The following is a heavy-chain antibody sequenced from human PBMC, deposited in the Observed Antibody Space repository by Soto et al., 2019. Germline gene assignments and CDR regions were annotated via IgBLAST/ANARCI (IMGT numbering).Heavy chain of an antibody. CDR3: AHRHFSGSYDVGECFDY. J-gene: IGHJ4*02. CDR1: GFSLSTSGVG. Sequence: QITLKESGPTLVKPTQTLTLTCTFSGFSLSTSGVGVGWIRQPPGTALEWLALIYWDDDKRYSPSLKSRLTITKDTSKNQVVLTMTNMDPADTGKYYCAHRHFSGSYDVGECFDYWGQGTLVTVSS. V-gene: IGHV2-5*02. CDR2: IYWDDDK. D-gene: IGHD1-26*01.